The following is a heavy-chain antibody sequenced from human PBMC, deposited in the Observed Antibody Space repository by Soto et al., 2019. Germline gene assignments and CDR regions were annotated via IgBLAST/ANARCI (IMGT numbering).Heavy chain of an antibody. CDR2: IKSQNDGGTT. CDR3: TADLSAFIPQVDS. D-gene: IGHD3-3*02. J-gene: IGHJ4*02. Sequence: GGSLRLSCAASGFTFSSAWFNWVRQAPGKGLEWVGRIKSQNDGGTTDYAAPVRDRFTISKDDSINTLYLQMNSLQTEDTGVYFCTADLSAFIPQVDSWGQGTLVTVSS. CDR1: GFTFSSAW. V-gene: IGHV3-15*07.